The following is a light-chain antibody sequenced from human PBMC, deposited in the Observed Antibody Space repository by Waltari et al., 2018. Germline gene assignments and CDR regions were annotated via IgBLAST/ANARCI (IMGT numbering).Light chain of an antibody. J-gene: IGKJ2*03. Sequence: DIQMTQSPSSLSASVVDRVTVTCRASQGINTELSWYQQKPGKAPTLLIYAASSLQTGVSSRFSGSGSGTDFTLTISSLQPEDVASYYCQHDYTTPYSFGQGTKVEIK. CDR1: QGINTE. CDR3: QHDYTTPYS. V-gene: IGKV1-27*01. CDR2: AAS.